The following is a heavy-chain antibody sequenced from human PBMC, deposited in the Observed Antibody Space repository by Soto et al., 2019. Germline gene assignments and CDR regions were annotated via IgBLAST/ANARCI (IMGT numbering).Heavy chain of an antibody. CDR1: GGSINDFY. CDR2: IYYSGST. CDR3: ARVGGVAARTFDY. V-gene: IGHV4-59*01. D-gene: IGHD6-6*01. J-gene: IGHJ4*02. Sequence: SETLSLTCTVSGGSINDFYWSWIRQRPGKGLEWIGYIYYSGSTDYNPSLKGRVTISVDTSKNQFSLKLRSVTAADTAVYYCARVGGVAARTFDYWGQGTLVTVSS.